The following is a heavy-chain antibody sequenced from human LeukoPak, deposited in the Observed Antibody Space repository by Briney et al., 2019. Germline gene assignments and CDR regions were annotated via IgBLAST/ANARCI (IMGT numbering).Heavy chain of an antibody. Sequence: PGGSLRLSCEASGFAFSDYYIDWVRQAPGKGLEWVGRTRNKANSYTTEYAASVKGRFTISRDDSRNSLYLQMNSLKTEDTAVYYCAPQLWDHPGPWGQGTLVIVSS. D-gene: IGHD3-16*01. J-gene: IGHJ5*02. V-gene: IGHV3-72*01. CDR2: TRNKANSYTT. CDR3: APQLWDHPGP. CDR1: GFAFSDYY.